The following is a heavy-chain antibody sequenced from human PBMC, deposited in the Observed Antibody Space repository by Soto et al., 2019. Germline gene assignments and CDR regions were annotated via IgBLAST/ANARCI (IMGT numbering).Heavy chain of an antibody. J-gene: IGHJ4*02. Sequence: GASVKVSCKASGYTFTSYDINWVRQATGQGLEWMGWMNPNSGNTGYAQKFQGRVTMTRNTSISTAYMELHSLRSEDTAVYYCARGPSTYRDLDSWGQGTLVPVSS. V-gene: IGHV1-8*01. CDR3: ARGPSTYRDLDS. D-gene: IGHD4-17*01. CDR2: MNPNSGNT. CDR1: GYTFTSYD.